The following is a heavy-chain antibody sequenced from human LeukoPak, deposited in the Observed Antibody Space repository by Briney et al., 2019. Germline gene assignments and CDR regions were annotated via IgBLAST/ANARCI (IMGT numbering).Heavy chain of an antibody. CDR1: GGSINSGGYY. J-gene: IGHJ4*02. CDR2: IYYSGST. V-gene: IGHV4-31*03. Sequence: SETLSLTCTVSGGSINSGGYYWNWIRQHPGKGLEWIGYIYYSGSTYYNPSLKSRVTISVDTSKNQFSLKLSSVTAADTAVYYCARGRGVRGVYYNYWGQGTLVTVSS. CDR3: ARGRGVRGVYYNY. D-gene: IGHD3-10*01.